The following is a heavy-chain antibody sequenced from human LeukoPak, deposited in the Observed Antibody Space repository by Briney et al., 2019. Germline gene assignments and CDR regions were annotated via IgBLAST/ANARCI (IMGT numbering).Heavy chain of an antibody. V-gene: IGHV1-69*13. D-gene: IGHD6-6*01. CDR1: GGTFSSYA. CDR2: IIPIFGTA. Sequence: ASVKVSCKASGGTFSSYAISWVRQAPGQGLEWMGGIIPIFGTANYAQKFQGRVTITADESTSTAYMELSRLRSDDTAVYYCARYRAARPEVWGQGTLVTVSS. CDR3: ARYRAARPEV. J-gene: IGHJ4*02.